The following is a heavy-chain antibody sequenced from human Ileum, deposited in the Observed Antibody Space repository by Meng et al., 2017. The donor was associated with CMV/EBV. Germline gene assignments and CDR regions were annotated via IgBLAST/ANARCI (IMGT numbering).Heavy chain of an antibody. CDR1: GFSFDDYG. V-gene: IGHV3-20*04. Sequence: GESLKISCAASGFSFDDYGMSWVRQAPGKGLEWVFGVNWNGDRIGYADSVKGRFAISRDNAKNSLYLQMNDLRAEDTAVYYCAISSNWASPGPWGQGTLVTVSS. D-gene: IGHD3-16*02. J-gene: IGHJ4*02. CDR3: AISSNWASPGP. CDR2: VNWNGDRI.